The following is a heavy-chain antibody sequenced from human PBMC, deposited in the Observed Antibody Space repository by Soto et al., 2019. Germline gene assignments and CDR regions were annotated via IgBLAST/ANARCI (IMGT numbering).Heavy chain of an antibody. J-gene: IGHJ2*01. V-gene: IGHV1-18*01. CDR3: ARDRHSSGWPPFDL. Sequence: ASVKVSCKASGYTFTSYGISWVRQAPGQGLERMGWISAYNGNTNYAQKLQGRVTMTTDTSTSTAYMELRSLRSDDTAVYYCARDRHSSGWPPFDLWGRGTLVTVSS. CDR2: ISAYNGNT. CDR1: GYTFTSYG. D-gene: IGHD6-19*01.